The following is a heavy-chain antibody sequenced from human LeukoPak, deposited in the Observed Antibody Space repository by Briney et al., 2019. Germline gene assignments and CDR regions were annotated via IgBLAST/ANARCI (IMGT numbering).Heavy chain of an antibody. D-gene: IGHD3-10*01. CDR2: INVVNGAI. CDR3: VRDGHRGYDMDV. J-gene: IGHJ6*02. V-gene: IGHV3-48*01. CDR1: GFTLRYYQ. Sequence: GGSLRLSCATSGFTLRYYQMNWVRQAPGKGLEWVSYINVVNGAIYYADSVKGRFTISGDIATNSVYLHMTSLRAEDTALYSCVRDGHRGYDMDVWGQGTAVTVSS.